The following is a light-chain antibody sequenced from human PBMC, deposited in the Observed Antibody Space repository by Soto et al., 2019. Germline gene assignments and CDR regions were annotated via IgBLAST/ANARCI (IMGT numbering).Light chain of an antibody. V-gene: IGKV3-11*01. CDR3: QQRSNWPPIT. Sequence: EIVLTQSPGTLSLSPGEGATLSCRASQSVSSYLAWYQQKPGQAPRLLIYAASTRATDIPDRFSGSGSGTDFTLTISRLEPEDAAVYYCQQRSNWPPITFGKGTRPEIK. J-gene: IGKJ5*01. CDR1: QSVSSY. CDR2: AAS.